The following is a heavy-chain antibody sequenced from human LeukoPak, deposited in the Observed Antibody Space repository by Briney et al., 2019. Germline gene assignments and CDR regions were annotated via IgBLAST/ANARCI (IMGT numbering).Heavy chain of an antibody. V-gene: IGHV1-2*06. CDR1: GYTFTGYH. Sequence: ASVKVSCKASGYTFTGYHMHWVRQTPGQGLEWMGRINPNSGDTNYAQKFQGRVTMTRDTSISTAYMELSRLRSEDTAVYYCASRDYDFWSGYCPFDYWGQGTLVTVSS. J-gene: IGHJ4*02. CDR3: ASRDYDFWSGYCPFDY. D-gene: IGHD3-3*01. CDR2: INPNSGDT.